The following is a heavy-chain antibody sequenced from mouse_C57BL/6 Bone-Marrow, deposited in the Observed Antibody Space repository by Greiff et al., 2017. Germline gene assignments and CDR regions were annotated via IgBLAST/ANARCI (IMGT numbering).Heavy chain of an antibody. D-gene: IGHD5-1*01. V-gene: IGHV1-69*01. CDR2: IDPSDSYT. J-gene: IGHJ2*01. Sequence: VQLQQPGAELVMPGASVKLSCKASGYTFTSYWMHWVKQRPGQGLEWIGEIDPSDSYTNYNQKFKGKSTLTVDKSSSTAYMQLSSLTSEDSAVYYCARRSNYLDYWGQGTTRTVSS. CDR1: GYTFTSYW. CDR3: ARRSNYLDY.